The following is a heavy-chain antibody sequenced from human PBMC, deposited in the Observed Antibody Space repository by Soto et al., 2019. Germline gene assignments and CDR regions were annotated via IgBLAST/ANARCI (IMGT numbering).Heavy chain of an antibody. D-gene: IGHD5-18*01. CDR2: IYYSGST. V-gene: IGHV4-30-4*01. CDR3: AREERLWSNIDY. Sequence: SETLSLTXTVSGGSISSGDYYWSWIRQPPGKGLEWIGYIYYSGSTYYNPSLKSRVTISVDTSKNQFSLKLSSVTAADTAVYYCAREERLWSNIDYWGQGTLVTVSS. J-gene: IGHJ4*02. CDR1: GGSISSGDYY.